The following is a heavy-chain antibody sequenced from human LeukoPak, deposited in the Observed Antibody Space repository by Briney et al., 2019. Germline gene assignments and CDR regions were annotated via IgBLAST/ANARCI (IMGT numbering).Heavy chain of an antibody. Sequence: GRSLRLSCAASGFTFSSYGMHWVRQAPGKGLEWVAVISYDGSNKYYADSVKGRFTISRDNSKNTLYLQMNSLRAEDTAVYYCAKDRDGDYVSVYYYYGMDVWGQGTTVTVSS. CDR3: AKDRDGDYVSVYYYYGMDV. CDR2: ISYDGSNK. CDR1: GFTFSSYG. V-gene: IGHV3-30*18. D-gene: IGHD4-17*01. J-gene: IGHJ6*02.